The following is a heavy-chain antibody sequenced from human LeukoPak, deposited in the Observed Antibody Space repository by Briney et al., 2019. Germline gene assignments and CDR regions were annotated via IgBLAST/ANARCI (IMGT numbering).Heavy chain of an antibody. CDR3: ARLGSTFDI. V-gene: IGHV4-59*08. CDR2: IFYSGGS. CDR1: GGSISSYY. J-gene: IGHJ3*02. D-gene: IGHD2-2*01. Sequence: PSETLSLTCTVSGGSISSYYWTWIRQPPGKGMEWIGYIFYSGGSNYNPSLKSRVTISVDTSKNHFSLKLSSVTAADTAVYYCARLGSTFDIWGQGTMVTVSS.